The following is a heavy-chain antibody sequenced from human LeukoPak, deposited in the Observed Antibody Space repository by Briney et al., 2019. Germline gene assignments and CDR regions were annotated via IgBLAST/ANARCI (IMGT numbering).Heavy chain of an antibody. CDR3: ARDDYDYGDQPGY. D-gene: IGHD4-17*01. V-gene: IGHV3-30-3*01. CDR1: GFTFSSYA. J-gene: IGHJ4*02. CDR2: ISYDGSNK. Sequence: PGGSLRLSCAASGFTFSSYAMHWVRQAPGKGLEWVAVISYDGSNKYYADSVKGRFTISRDNSKNTLYLQMNSLGAEDTAVYYCARDDYDYGDQPGYWGQGTLVTVSS.